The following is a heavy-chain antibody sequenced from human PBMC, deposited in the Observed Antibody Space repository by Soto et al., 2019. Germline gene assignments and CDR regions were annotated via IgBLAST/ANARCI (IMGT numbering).Heavy chain of an antibody. V-gene: IGHV1-69*08. CDR2: IIPILGIA. J-gene: IGHJ5*02. Sequence: QVQLVQSGAEVKKPGSSVKVSCKASGGTFSSYTISWVRQAPGQGLEWMGRIIPILGIANYAQRFQGRGTITGDKPTSRAYMELSSRRSEETAVYYGARDQPPVVVAASGGWFDPWGRGTLVTVSS. CDR3: ARDQPPVVVAASGGWFDP. D-gene: IGHD2-15*01. CDR1: GGTFSSYT.